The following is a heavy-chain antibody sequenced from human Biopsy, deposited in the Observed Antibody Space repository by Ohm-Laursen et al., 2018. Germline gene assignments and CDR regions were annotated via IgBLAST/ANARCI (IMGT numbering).Heavy chain of an antibody. CDR3: ARTPRDSFWSGSYKRGLWFDP. D-gene: IGHD3-3*01. V-gene: IGHV4-59*01. CDR1: GGSIISYY. CDR2: VYNGGNT. J-gene: IGHJ5*02. Sequence: SETLSLTCSVSGGSIISYYWTWIRQPPGKGLEWIGHVYNGGNTKYNPSLKSRVTISKDTSKNQFSLQVNSVTAADTAVYYCARTPRDSFWSGSYKRGLWFDPWGQGTLVIVSS.